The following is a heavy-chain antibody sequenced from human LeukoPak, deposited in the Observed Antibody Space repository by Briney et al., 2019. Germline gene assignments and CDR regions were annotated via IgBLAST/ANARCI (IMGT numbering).Heavy chain of an antibody. CDR3: AREILIYYGSGSYYNGSY. Sequence: GGSLRLSCAASGFTFSDYYMSWLRQAPGKGLEWVSYISSSGSTIYYADSVKGRFTISRDNAKNSLYLQMNSLRAEDTAVYYCAREILIYYGSGSYYNGSYWGQGTLVTVSS. V-gene: IGHV3-11*04. CDR1: GFTFSDYY. D-gene: IGHD3-10*01. J-gene: IGHJ4*02. CDR2: ISSSGSTI.